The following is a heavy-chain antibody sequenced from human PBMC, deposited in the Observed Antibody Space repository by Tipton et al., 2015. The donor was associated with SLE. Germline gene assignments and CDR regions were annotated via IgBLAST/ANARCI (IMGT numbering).Heavy chain of an antibody. D-gene: IGHD3-22*01. J-gene: IGHJ4*02. CDR2: INHSGST. CDR1: GGSFSGYY. Sequence: TLSLTCAVYGGSFSGYYWSWIRQPPGKGLEWIGEINHSGSTNYNPSLKSRVTISVDTSKNQFSPKLSSVTAADTAVYYCARDLWLYYYDSTEAFDYWGQGTLVTVSS. CDR3: ARDLWLYYYDSTEAFDY. V-gene: IGHV4-34*01.